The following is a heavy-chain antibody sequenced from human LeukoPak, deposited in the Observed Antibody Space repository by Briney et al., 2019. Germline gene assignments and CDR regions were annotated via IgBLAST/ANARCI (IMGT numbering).Heavy chain of an antibody. V-gene: IGHV3-48*01. Sequence: GGSLRLSCAASGFTFSRYSMNWVRQAPGKGLEWVSYISSSSSIIYYADSVKGRFTISRDNAKNSLYLQMNSLRAEDTAVYYCASGYDFWSGYGYYFDSWGQGTLVTVSS. CDR2: ISSSSSII. CDR1: GFTFSRYS. CDR3: ASGYDFWSGYGYYFDS. J-gene: IGHJ4*02. D-gene: IGHD3-3*01.